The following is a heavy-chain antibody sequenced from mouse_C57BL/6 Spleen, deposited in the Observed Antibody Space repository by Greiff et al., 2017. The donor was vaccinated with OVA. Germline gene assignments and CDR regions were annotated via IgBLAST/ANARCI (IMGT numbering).Heavy chain of an antibody. CDR1: GFTFSSYA. D-gene: IGHD1-1*01. CDR3: ASLYYGSSPLYAMDY. Sequence: EVQLVESGGGLVKPGGSLKLSCAASGFTFSSYAMSWVRQTPEKRLEWVATISDGGSYTYYPDNVKGRFTISRDNAKNNLYLQMSHLKSEDTAMYYCASLYYGSSPLYAMDYWGQGTSVTVSS. J-gene: IGHJ4*01. CDR2: ISDGGSYT. V-gene: IGHV5-4*01.